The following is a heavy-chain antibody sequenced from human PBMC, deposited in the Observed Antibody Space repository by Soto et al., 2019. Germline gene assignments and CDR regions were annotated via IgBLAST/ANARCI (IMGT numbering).Heavy chain of an antibody. Sequence: QGQLVESGGGVVQPGTSLRLSCAASGFIFSRHGMHWVRQAPGKGLEWVAFTSYDGSNTYYADSVKGRFTISRDNPKNTLFLQMNILRPNYTALYFCAKDRGSYDIWSGTQRYYAMDVWGQGATVTVSS. V-gene: IGHV3-30*18. CDR3: AKDRGSYDIWSGTQRYYAMDV. CDR1: GFIFSRHG. CDR2: TSYDGSNT. D-gene: IGHD3-3*01. J-gene: IGHJ6*02.